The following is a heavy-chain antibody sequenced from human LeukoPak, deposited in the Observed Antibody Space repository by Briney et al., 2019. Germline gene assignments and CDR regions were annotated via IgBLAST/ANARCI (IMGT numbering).Heavy chain of an antibody. D-gene: IGHD6-19*01. CDR1: GGAFSGYY. J-gene: IGHJ4*02. Sequence: SETLSLTCAVYGGAFSGYYWSWIRQPPGKGLEWIGEINHSGSTNYNPSLKSRVTMSVDTSKNQFSLKLSSVTAADTAVYYCARWVAGNFDYWGQGTLVTVSS. CDR3: ARWVAGNFDY. CDR2: INHSGST. V-gene: IGHV4-34*01.